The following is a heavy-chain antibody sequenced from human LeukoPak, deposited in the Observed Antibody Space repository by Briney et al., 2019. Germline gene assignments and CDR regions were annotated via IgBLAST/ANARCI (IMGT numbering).Heavy chain of an antibody. V-gene: IGHV3-21*01. CDR3: ARATDGDYVPY. J-gene: IGHJ4*02. CDR2: ISSSSSYI. D-gene: IGHD4-17*01. Sequence: GGSLRLSCAASGFTFSSYSMNWVRQAPGKGLEWVSSISSSSSYINYADSVKGRFTISRDNAKNSLYLLMNSLRAEDTAVYYCARATDGDYVPYWGQGTLVTVSS. CDR1: GFTFSSYS.